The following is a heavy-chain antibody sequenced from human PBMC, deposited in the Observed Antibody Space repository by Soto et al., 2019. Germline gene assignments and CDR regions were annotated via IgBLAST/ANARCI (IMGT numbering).Heavy chain of an antibody. J-gene: IGHJ4*02. CDR2: ISYDGSSI. CDR1: GFTFSDYG. Sequence: PGGSLSLSCAASGFTFSDYGMHWVRQAPGKGLEWVAFISYDGSSIYYADSVKGRFTISRDNSKNTLYLQMNSLRAEDTAVYYCAKDRLPYTVTTYGFDYWGQGTLVTVSS. CDR3: AKDRLPYTVTTYGFDY. D-gene: IGHD4-17*01. V-gene: IGHV3-30*02.